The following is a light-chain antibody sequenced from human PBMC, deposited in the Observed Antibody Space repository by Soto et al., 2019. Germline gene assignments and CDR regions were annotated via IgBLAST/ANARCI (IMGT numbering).Light chain of an antibody. CDR1: QSFSSSY. J-gene: IGKJ2*01. CDR2: VAS. V-gene: IGKV3-20*01. CDR3: QQYGSSPNT. Sequence: EIVLTQSPGTLSLSPGERATLSCRASQSFSSSYLAWYQQKPGQAPRLLIYVASSRATSIPDRFSGSGSGTDFTLTISRLEPEDFAVYYCQQYGSSPNTFGQGTKLEIK.